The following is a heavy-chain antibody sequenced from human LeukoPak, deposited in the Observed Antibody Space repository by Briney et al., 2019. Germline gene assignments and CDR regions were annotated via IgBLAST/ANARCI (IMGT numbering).Heavy chain of an antibody. V-gene: IGHV4-59*01. CDR3: ARGDRMWFGELLWGNWFDP. CDR2: IYYSGST. J-gene: IGHJ5*02. CDR1: GGSISSYY. Sequence: SETLSLTCTVSGGSISSYYWSWIRQPPGKGLEWIGYIYYSGSTNYNPSLKSRVTISVDTSKNQFSLKLSSVTAADTAVYYCARGDRMWFGELLWGNWFDPWGQGTLVTVSS. D-gene: IGHD3-10*01.